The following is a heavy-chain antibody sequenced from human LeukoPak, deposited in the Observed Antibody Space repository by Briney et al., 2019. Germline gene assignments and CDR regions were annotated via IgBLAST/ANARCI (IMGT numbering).Heavy chain of an antibody. D-gene: IGHD4/OR15-4a*01. CDR3: ARRAGAYSHPYDY. J-gene: IGHJ4*02. V-gene: IGHV3-23*01. CDR1: GFTFSSYG. Sequence: GGSLRLSCAASGFTFSSYGMSWVRQAPGKGLEWVSAISGTGGTTYYADSVKGRFTISRDNSKNTLYLQMNSLRAEDTAVYYCARRAGAYSHPYDYWGQGTLVTVSS. CDR2: ISGTGGTT.